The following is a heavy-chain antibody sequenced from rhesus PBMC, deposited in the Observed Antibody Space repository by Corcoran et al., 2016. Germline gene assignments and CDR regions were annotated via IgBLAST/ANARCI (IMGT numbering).Heavy chain of an antibody. V-gene: IGHV4-93*02. D-gene: IGHD3-3*01. CDR3: ARQMMNNIWTGYSDAFDF. J-gene: IGHJ3*01. Sequence: QVQLQESGPAVVKPSETLSLTCAVSGGSISSSNWWSWIRQSPGKGLEWIGGIYGSCGGTATHPSLKRRFTISIDTSKNQFSLKLSSVTAADTAVYYCARQMMNNIWTGYSDAFDFWGQGLRVTVSS. CDR2: IYGSCGGT. CDR1: GGSISSSNW.